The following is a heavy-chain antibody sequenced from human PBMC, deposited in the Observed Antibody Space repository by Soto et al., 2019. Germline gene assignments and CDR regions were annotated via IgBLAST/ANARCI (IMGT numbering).Heavy chain of an antibody. CDR2: ISYDGSNK. V-gene: IGHV3-30*18. CDR1: GFTFSDYG. D-gene: IGHD2-2*01. J-gene: IGHJ4*02. Sequence: GGSLRLSCAASGFTFSDYGMHWVRQSPGKGLEWVAVISYDGSNKYYVDSVEGRFTVSRDNFKNTLYLQMNSLRPEDTAVYFCVKDNADGDRSTPLDYWGQGTRVTVSS. CDR3: VKDNADGDRSTPLDY.